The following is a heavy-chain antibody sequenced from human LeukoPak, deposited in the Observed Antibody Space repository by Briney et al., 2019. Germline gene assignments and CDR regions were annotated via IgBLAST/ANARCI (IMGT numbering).Heavy chain of an antibody. CDR2: ISWNSGSI. D-gene: IGHD6-19*01. V-gene: IGHV3-9*01. CDR3: ASSSGWKEIDY. Sequence: GGSLRLSCAASGFTFDDYAMHWVRQAPGKGLEWVSGISWNSGSIGYADSVKGRFTISRDNSKNTLYLQMNSLRAEDTAVYYCASSSGWKEIDYWGQGTLVTVSS. J-gene: IGHJ4*02. CDR1: GFTFDDYA.